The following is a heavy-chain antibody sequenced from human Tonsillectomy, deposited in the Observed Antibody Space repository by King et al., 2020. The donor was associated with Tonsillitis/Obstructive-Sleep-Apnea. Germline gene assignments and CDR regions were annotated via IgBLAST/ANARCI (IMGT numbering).Heavy chain of an antibody. V-gene: IGHV3-30*18. CDR1: GFTFSNYG. J-gene: IGHJ4*02. CDR3: AKDLKHCSSPFCSPDNFPY. Sequence: VQLVESGGGVVQPGRSLRLSCAASGFTFSNYGMHWVRQAPGKGLEWVAGIGYDGSKKHYADSVKGRFTISRDNSNNTLYLQMNSLRAEDTAVFYCAKDLKHCSSPFCSPDNFPYWGQGTLVTVSS. CDR2: IGYDGSKK. D-gene: IGHD2-2*01.